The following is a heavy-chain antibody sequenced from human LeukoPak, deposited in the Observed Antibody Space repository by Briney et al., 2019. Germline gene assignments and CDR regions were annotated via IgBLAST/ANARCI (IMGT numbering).Heavy chain of an antibody. CDR3: AKVAYYDSSGYIGY. CDR2: IYSGGST. CDR1: GFTVSSHY. D-gene: IGHD3-22*01. J-gene: IGHJ4*02. V-gene: IGHV3-53*01. Sequence: GGSLRLSCAASGFTVSSHYMNWVRQAPGKGLEWVSVIYSGGSTNYADSVKGRFAISRDNSKNTLYLQMNSLRAEDTAVYYCAKVAYYDSSGYIGYWGQGTLVTVSS.